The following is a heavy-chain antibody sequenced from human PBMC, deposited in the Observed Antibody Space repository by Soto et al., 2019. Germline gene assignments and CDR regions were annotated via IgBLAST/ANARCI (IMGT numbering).Heavy chain of an antibody. Sequence: ASVKVSCKASGYTFTRYAMHWVRQAPGQRPEWMGWINAGNGDTKYSEKLQGRVTFTRDTSASTTYMELSSLRSEDTAVYYCARRGENTMVRGTYYYYYGMDVWGQGTTVTVSS. CDR2: INAGNGDT. CDR1: GYTFTRYA. J-gene: IGHJ6*02. V-gene: IGHV1-3*01. CDR3: ARRGENTMVRGTYYYYYGMDV. D-gene: IGHD3-10*01.